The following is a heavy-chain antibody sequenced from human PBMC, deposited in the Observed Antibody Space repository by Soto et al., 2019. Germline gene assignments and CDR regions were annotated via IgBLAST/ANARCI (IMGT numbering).Heavy chain of an antibody. CDR2: ISPRSTFR. Sequence: GESLKISCATSGFSISDSYMSWIRQAPGKGLEWISYISPRSTFRDYADSLKGRFTISRDSVKNSVYLQMNNLTADDTGVYYCARGGGGGLFDPWGQGSLVTVSS. D-gene: IGHD2-21*01. CDR3: ARGGGGGLFDP. V-gene: IGHV3-11*06. J-gene: IGHJ5*02. CDR1: GFSISDSY.